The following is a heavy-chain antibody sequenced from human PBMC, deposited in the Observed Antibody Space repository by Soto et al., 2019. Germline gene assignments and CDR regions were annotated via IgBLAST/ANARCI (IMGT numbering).Heavy chain of an antibody. CDR1: GLTFSNYG. J-gene: IGHJ4*02. CDR3: ARGGYQQLEVDY. V-gene: IGHV3-33*04. D-gene: IGHD6-13*01. CDR2: IWYDGSNQ. Sequence: WGSLRLSCAASGLTFSNYGMHCFRQAPGKGLEWVAVIWYDGSNQHYADSVKGRFTISRDNSKSTLYLHMNSLRVEDSAVYYCARGGYQQLEVDYWGQGTLVTVSS.